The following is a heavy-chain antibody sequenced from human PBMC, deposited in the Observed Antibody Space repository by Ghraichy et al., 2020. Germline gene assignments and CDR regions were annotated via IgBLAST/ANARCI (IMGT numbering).Heavy chain of an antibody. CDR2: ISYNDIDT. D-gene: IGHD4/OR15-4a*01. J-gene: IGHJ4*02. Sequence: GGSLRLSCAASGFTFSNFAMNWVRQAPGKGLEWVSGISYNDIDTYYAESVSGRFTISKDNSTNTLYLQMDSLRAEDTAIYYCARPMVLSAEFGGKFDYWGQGTLVTVSS. CDR1: GFTFSNFA. V-gene: IGHV3-23*01. CDR3: ARPMVLSAEFGGKFDY.